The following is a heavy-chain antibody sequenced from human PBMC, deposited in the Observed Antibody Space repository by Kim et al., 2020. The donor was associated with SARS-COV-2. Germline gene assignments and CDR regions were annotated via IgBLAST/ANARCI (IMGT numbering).Heavy chain of an antibody. CDR1: GFTFDDYA. V-gene: IGHV3-9*01. Sequence: GGSLRLSCAASGFTFDDYAMHWVRQAPGKGLEWVSGISWNSGSIGYADSVKGRFTISRDNAKNSLYLQMNSLRAEDTALYYCAKDMGLGVRGVFYGMDVWGQGTTVTVSS. CDR2: ISWNSGSI. D-gene: IGHD3-10*01. J-gene: IGHJ6*02. CDR3: AKDMGLGVRGVFYGMDV.